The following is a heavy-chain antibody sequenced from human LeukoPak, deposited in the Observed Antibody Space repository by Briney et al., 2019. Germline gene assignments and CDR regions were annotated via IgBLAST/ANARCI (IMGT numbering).Heavy chain of an antibody. D-gene: IGHD6-13*01. CDR3: ARGRIAAAGKDY. J-gene: IGHJ4*02. V-gene: IGHV4-34*01. CDR1: GGSISGYY. CDR2: INHSGST. Sequence: PSETLSLTCTVSGGSISGYYWSWIRQPPGKGLEWIGEINHSGSTNYNPSLKSRVTISVDTSKNQFSLKLSSVTAADTAVYYCARGRIAAAGKDYWGQGTLVTVSS.